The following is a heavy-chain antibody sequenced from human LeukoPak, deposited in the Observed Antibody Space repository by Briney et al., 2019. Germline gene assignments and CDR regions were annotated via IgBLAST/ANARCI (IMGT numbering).Heavy chain of an antibody. J-gene: IGHJ6*02. V-gene: IGHV3-9*01. CDR1: GFTFSTYS. Sequence: PGGSLRLSCAASGFTFSTYSMHWVRQAPGKGLEWVSGINWNSGTIGYADSVKGRFTISRDNAKNSLYLQMNSLRAEDTALYYCAKDVRSSFNYGLDVWGQGTTVTVSS. CDR3: AKDVRSSFNYGLDV. CDR2: INWNSGTI. D-gene: IGHD6-19*01.